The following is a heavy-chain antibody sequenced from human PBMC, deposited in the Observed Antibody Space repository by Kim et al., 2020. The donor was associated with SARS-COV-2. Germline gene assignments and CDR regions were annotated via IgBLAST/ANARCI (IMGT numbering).Heavy chain of an antibody. D-gene: IGHD3-10*01. CDR3: AKLSSKWFGDYYFDY. J-gene: IGHJ4*02. V-gene: IGHV3-9*01. Sequence: DSVKERFTLPRHNAKNSLYLQMNSLRAEDTALYYCAKLSSKWFGDYYFDYWSQGTLVTVSS.